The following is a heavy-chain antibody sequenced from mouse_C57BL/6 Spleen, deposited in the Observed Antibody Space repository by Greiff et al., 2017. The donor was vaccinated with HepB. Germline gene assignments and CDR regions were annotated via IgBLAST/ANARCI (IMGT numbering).Heavy chain of an antibody. CDR1: GYTFTSYW. CDR2: INPSSGYT. V-gene: IGHV1-7*01. J-gene: IGHJ2*01. D-gene: IGHD2-4*01. Sequence: VQLQESGAELAKPGASVKLSCKASGYTFTSYWMHWVKQRPGQGLEWIGYINPSSGYTKYNQKFKDKATLTADKSSSTAYMQLSSLTYEDSAVYYCAVGYYDYDVLFDYWGQGTTLTVSS. CDR3: AVGYYDYDVLFDY.